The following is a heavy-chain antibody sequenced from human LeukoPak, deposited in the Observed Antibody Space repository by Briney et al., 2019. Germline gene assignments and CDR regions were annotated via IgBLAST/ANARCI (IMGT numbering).Heavy chain of an antibody. Sequence: SETLSLTCTVSGGSISSYYWSWIRQPPGKGLEWIGYIYYRGSTNYNPSLKSRVTISVDTSKNQFSLKLSSVTAADTAVYYCARRRSYQKGEYYLGHYFDYWGQGTLVTVSS. J-gene: IGHJ4*02. CDR2: IYYRGST. CDR3: ARRRSYQKGEYYLGHYFDY. D-gene: IGHD1-26*01. CDR1: GGSISSYY. V-gene: IGHV4-59*08.